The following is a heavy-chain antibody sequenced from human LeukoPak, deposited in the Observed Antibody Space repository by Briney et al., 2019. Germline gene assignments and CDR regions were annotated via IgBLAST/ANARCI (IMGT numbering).Heavy chain of an antibody. V-gene: IGHV4-59*01. J-gene: IGHJ4*02. CDR3: ARVPYYGSGSYYQDY. CDR1: GGSISSYY. CDR2: IYYSGST. Sequence: SETLSLTCTVSGGSISSYYWSWIRQPPGKGLEWIGYIYYSGSTNYNPSLKSRVTISVDTSKNQFSLKLSSVTAADTAVYYCARVPYYGSGSYYQDYWGQGTLVTVSS. D-gene: IGHD3-10*01.